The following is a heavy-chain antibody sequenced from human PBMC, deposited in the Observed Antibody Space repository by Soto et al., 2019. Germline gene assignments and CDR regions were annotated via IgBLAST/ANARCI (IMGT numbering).Heavy chain of an antibody. D-gene: IGHD2-2*02. J-gene: IGHJ4*02. V-gene: IGHV3-23*01. CDR3: AKHPRIGYCSSTSCYIDY. CDR1: GFTFSSYA. Sequence: EVQLLESGGGLVQPGGSLRLSCAASGFTFSSYAMSWVRQAPGKGLEWVSAISGSCGSTYYADSVKGRFTISRDNAKNTLYLQMNSLRAEDTAVYYCAKHPRIGYCSSTSCYIDYWGQGTLVTVSS. CDR2: ISGSCGST.